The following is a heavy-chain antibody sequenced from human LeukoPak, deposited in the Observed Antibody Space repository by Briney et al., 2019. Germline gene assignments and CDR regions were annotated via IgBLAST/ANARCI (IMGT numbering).Heavy chain of an antibody. V-gene: IGHV3-23*01. Sequence: PGGSLRLSCAASGFTFSSYGMSWVRQAPGKGLEWVSAISGSGGSTYYADSVKGRFTISRDNSKNTLYLQMNSLRAEDTAVYYCAKEGYCSGGSCYSADAFDIWGQGTMVTVSS. CDR1: GFTFSSYG. CDR2: ISGSGGST. D-gene: IGHD2-15*01. CDR3: AKEGYCSGGSCYSADAFDI. J-gene: IGHJ3*02.